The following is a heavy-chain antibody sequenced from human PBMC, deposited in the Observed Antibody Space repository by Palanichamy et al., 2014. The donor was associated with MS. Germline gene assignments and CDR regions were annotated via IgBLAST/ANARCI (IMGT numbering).Heavy chain of an antibody. J-gene: IGHJ4*02. V-gene: IGHV3-23*01. D-gene: IGHD2-8*01. CDR2: INRGGDDT. Sequence: EVQLLESGGGLVQPGGSLRLSCAASGFTFSNYAMAWVRQAPGKGLEWVSAINRGGDDTYYADSVKGRFTMSRDNSKNTLSLQMSSLRAEDTAIYYCARSTIMGAYYFDYRGQGTLLTVSS. CDR1: GFTFSNYA. CDR3: ARSTIMGAYYFDY.